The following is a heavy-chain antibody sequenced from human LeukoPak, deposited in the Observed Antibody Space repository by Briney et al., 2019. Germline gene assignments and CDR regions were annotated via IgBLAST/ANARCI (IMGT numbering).Heavy chain of an antibody. J-gene: IGHJ4*02. V-gene: IGHV3-73*01. CDR3: AKTEMVQGVIEY. CDR2: IRSKANSYAT. CDR1: GFTFSGSA. Sequence: GGSLRLSCAASGFTFSGSAMHWVRQASGKGLEWVGRIRSKANSYATAYAASVKGRFTISRDDSKNTAYLQMNSLRAEDTAVYYCAKTEMVQGVIEYWGQGTLVTVSS. D-gene: IGHD3-10*01.